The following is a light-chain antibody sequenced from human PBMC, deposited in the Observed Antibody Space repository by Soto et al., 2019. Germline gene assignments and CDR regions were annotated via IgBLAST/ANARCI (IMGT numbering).Light chain of an antibody. CDR3: QVWNSRNDPV. Sequence: SYELTQPPSVSAAPGKTASLPCGGKNIGSKTVHWYQQKPGQVPVVVISYDVDRPSGIPDRFSGSNFGNTATLTISRVEAGDEADYYCQVWNSRNDPVFGGGTKVTVL. CDR2: YDV. CDR1: NIGSKT. V-gene: IGLV3-21*04. J-gene: IGLJ2*01.